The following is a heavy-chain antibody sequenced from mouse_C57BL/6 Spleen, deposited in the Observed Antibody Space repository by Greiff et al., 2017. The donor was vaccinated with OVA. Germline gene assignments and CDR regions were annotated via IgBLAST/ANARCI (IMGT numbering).Heavy chain of an antibody. CDR3: ARRGYYCGSSYAMDY. J-gene: IGHJ4*01. Sequence: QVQLQQPGAELVRPGSSVKLSCKASGYTFTSYWMHWVKQRPIQGLEWIGNIDPSDSETHYNQKFKDKATLTVDKSSSTAYMQLSSLTSEDSAVYYCARRGYYCGSSYAMDYWGQGTSVTVSS. D-gene: IGHD1-1*01. CDR2: IDPSDSET. CDR1: GYTFTSYW. V-gene: IGHV1-52*01.